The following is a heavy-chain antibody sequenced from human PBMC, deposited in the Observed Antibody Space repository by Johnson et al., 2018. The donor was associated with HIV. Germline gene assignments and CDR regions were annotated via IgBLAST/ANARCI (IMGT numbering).Heavy chain of an antibody. J-gene: IGHJ3*01. CDR1: GFTVSSNY. CDR3: AGNWGAVGDAFDV. Sequence: VQLVESGGGLVQPGGSLRLSCAASGFTVSSNYMSWVRQAPGKGLEWVSVIYSGGSTYYADSVKGRFTISRDNSKNTLYLQMNSLRAEDTAVYYCAGNWGAVGDAFDVWGQGTMVTVYS. CDR2: IYSGGST. V-gene: IGHV3-66*01. D-gene: IGHD7-27*01.